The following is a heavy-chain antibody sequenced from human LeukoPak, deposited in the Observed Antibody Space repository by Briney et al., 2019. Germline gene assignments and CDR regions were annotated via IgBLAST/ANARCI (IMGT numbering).Heavy chain of an antibody. D-gene: IGHD1-7*01. CDR1: GFTLNNDA. CDR3: ARGRNWNYFSSSDDAFDI. J-gene: IGHJ3*02. CDR2: INGDTA. V-gene: IGHV3-23*01. Sequence: GGSLRLSCAAPGFTLNNDAMSWVRQAPGKGLEWVSAINGDTAHYAGSVKGRFTISRDNSKNTLYLQMNSLRAEDTAVYYCARGRNWNYFSSSDDAFDIWGQGTMVTVSS.